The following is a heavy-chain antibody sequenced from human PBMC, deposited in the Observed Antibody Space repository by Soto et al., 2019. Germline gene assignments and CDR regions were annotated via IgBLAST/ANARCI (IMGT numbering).Heavy chain of an antibody. Sequence: SRCSQVSGGNVSSARSYAGPRPEHRVKTIEWIGYIYYSGSTYYNPSLKSRVTISVDTSKNQFSLKLSSVTAADTAVYYFARGTVRVVVKPKPPDFGYWAQGTLVTVSS. CDR2: IYYSGST. J-gene: IGHJ4*02. V-gene: IGHV4-31*03. D-gene: IGHD3-22*01. CDR1: GGNVSSARSY. CDR3: ARGTVRVVVKPKPPDFGY.